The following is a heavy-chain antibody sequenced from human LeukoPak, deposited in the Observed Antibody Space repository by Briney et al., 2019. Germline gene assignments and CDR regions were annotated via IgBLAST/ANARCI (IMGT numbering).Heavy chain of an antibody. CDR1: GFTFDDYA. CDR2: ISWDGGST. D-gene: IGHD3-10*01. V-gene: IGHV3-43D*03. CDR3: AKSEESQGSSPPFGY. J-gene: IGHJ4*02. Sequence: GGSLRLSCAASGFTFDDYAMHWVRQAPGKGLEWVSLISWDGGSTYYADSVKGRFTISRDNSKNSLYLQMSSLRAEDTALYYCAKSEESQGSSPPFGYWGQGTLVTVSS.